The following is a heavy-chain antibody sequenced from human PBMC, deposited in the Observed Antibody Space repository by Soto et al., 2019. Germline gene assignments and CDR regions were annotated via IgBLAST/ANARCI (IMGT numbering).Heavy chain of an antibody. Sequence: EVQLVESGGGLVQPGGSLRLSCAASGFTFRNNVMNWVRQAPGRGLEWVSAITDNGGSTYYADSVKGRCTISSDNYKNTLYLQMNSLRAEDTAVYYWAKEVYGAARGGMDVWGQGTTVTVSS. CDR2: ITDNGGST. CDR3: AKEVYGAARGGMDV. D-gene: IGHD3-10*01. CDR1: GFTFRNNV. V-gene: IGHV3-23*04. J-gene: IGHJ6*02.